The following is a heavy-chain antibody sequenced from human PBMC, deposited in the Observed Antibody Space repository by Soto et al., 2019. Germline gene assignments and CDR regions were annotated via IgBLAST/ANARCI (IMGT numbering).Heavy chain of an antibody. CDR2: INSEGTTT. V-gene: IGHV3-74*01. Sequence: EVQLVESGGGLVQRGGSLRLSCAASGFSFSCYWMHWVRQAPGKGLVWVSRINSEGTTTTYADSVKGRSTIFRDNAKNTLFLHMICLRAEDTAVYDCGRALGGTGIVDYSGQGALVTVAS. CDR1: GFSFSCYW. J-gene: IGHJ4*02. D-gene: IGHD1-7*01. CDR3: GRALGGTGIVDY.